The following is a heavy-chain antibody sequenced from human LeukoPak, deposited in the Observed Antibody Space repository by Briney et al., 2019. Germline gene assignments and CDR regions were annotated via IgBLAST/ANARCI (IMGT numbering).Heavy chain of an antibody. CDR2: ISSSSSYI. V-gene: IGHV3-21*01. D-gene: IGHD2-2*01. CDR1: GFSFSSFA. CDR3: ARGIKVVPAASDYYYYMDV. Sequence: EAGGSLRLSCAASGFSFSSFAMTWVRQSPGKGLEWGSSISSSSSYIYYAHSVKGRFTISRDNAKNSLYLQMNSLRAEDTAVYYCARGIKVVPAASDYYYYMDVWGKGTTVTVSS. J-gene: IGHJ6*03.